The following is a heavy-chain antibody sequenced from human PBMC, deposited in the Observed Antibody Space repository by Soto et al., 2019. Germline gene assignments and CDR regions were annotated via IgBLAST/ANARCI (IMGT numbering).Heavy chain of an antibody. Sequence: SETLSLTCAVSGGSISSSNWWSWVRQAPGKGLEWIGEIYHSGSTNYNPSLKSRVTISVDKSKNQFSLKLSSVTAADTAVYYCARVSGGYYYAMDVWGQGTAVT. CDR3: ARVSGGYYYAMDV. CDR1: GGSISSSNW. D-gene: IGHD1-26*01. V-gene: IGHV4-4*02. CDR2: IYHSGST. J-gene: IGHJ6*02.